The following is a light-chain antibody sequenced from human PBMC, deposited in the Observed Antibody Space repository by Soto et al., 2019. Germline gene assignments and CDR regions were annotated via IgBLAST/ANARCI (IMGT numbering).Light chain of an antibody. CDR1: QSISSW. CDR2: AAS. CDR3: QQSFSTPT. Sequence: DIQLTQSPSSLSASVGDRITITCRASQSISSWLAWYQQKPGKAPNLLIRAASSLQSGVPSRFSGRGSGTDFTLTISSLQPEDFATYYCQQSFSTPTFGQGTRLEIK. V-gene: IGKV1-39*01. J-gene: IGKJ5*01.